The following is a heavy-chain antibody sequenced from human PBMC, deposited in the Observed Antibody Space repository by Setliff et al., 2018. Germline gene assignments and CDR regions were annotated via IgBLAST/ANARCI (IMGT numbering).Heavy chain of an antibody. CDR2: INPNSGDT. J-gene: IGHJ6*03. CDR1: GNRFTDYN. Sequence: ASVKVSCKASGNRFTDYNLHWVRQAPGQGLEWMGWINPNSGDTHSAQKFQGRVTMTRDTSINTAYMELSSLTSDDTAFYYCATEGGSTITRHYMDVWGKGTTVTVSS. CDR3: ATEGGSTITRHYMDV. D-gene: IGHD4-4*01. V-gene: IGHV1-2*02.